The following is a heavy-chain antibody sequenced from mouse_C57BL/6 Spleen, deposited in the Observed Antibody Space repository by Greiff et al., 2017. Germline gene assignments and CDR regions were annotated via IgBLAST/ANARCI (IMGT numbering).Heavy chain of an antibody. J-gene: IGHJ4*01. V-gene: IGHV5-16*01. CDR3: AREDYDYDKLAMDY. Sequence: EVKVVESEGGLVQPGSSMKLSCTASGFTFSDYYMAWVRQVPEKGLEWVANINYDGSSTYYLDSLKLRFIISRANAKNILYLQMSSLKSEDTATYYCAREDYDYDKLAMDYWGQGTSVTVSS. D-gene: IGHD2-4*01. CDR2: INYDGSST. CDR1: GFTFSDYY.